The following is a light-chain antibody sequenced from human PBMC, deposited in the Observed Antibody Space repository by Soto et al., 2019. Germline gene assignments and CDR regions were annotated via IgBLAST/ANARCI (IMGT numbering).Light chain of an antibody. V-gene: IGLV4-60*02. CDR3: ETWDSNTWV. J-gene: IGLJ7*01. CDR1: SGHSSYI. Sequence: QPVLTQSSSASASLGSSVKLTCTLSSGHSSYIIAWHQQQPGKAPRYLMKLEGRGGYNRGSGVPDRFSGSSSGAARYLTISNLQFDDEADYYCETWDSNTWVFGGGTQLTVL. CDR2: LEGRGGY.